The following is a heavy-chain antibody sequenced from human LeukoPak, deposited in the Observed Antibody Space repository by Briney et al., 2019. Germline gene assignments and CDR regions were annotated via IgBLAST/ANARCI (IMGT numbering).Heavy chain of an antibody. CDR1: GLTFKNYE. Sequence: GGSLRLSCAVSGLTFKNYEMSWVRQAPGKGLEWVSYISDGGGTTHYADSVKGRFTISRDDAKNSLYLQMNNLRAEDTAIYYCARRLSVDYSGQGTLVTVSS. J-gene: IGHJ4*02. CDR2: ISDGGGTT. V-gene: IGHV3-48*03. CDR3: ARRLSVDY.